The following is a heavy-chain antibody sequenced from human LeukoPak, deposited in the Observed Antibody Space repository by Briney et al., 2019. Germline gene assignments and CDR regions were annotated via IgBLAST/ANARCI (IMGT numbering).Heavy chain of an antibody. Sequence: GSLRLSCAASGFTFSSYGMHWVRQPPGKGLEWIGEINHSGSTNYNPSLKSRVTISVDTSKNQFSLKLSSVTAADTAVYYCARGPVTTYNWFDPWGQGTLVTVSS. CDR1: GFTFSSYG. J-gene: IGHJ5*02. CDR3: ARGPVTTYNWFDP. CDR2: INHSGST. V-gene: IGHV4-34*01. D-gene: IGHD4-17*01.